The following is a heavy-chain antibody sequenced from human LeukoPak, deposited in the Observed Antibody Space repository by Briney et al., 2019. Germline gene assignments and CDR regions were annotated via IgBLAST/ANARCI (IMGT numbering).Heavy chain of an antibody. D-gene: IGHD4-11*01. CDR3: PLYSNSLDY. Sequence: GGSLRLSCAASGFTFSSYAMSWVRQAPGKGLEWVSAITGSGGSTYYADSVKGRFTISRDNSKNTLYLQMNGLRAEDTAVYYWPLYSNSLDYWGQGTLVSGSS. CDR2: ITGSGGST. CDR1: GFTFSSYA. V-gene: IGHV3-23*01. J-gene: IGHJ4*02.